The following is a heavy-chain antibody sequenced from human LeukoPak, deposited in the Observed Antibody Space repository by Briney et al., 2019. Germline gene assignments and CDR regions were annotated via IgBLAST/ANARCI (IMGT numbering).Heavy chain of an antibody. CDR2: IYTSGST. Sequence: SETLSLTCTVSGGSISSYYWSWIRQPAGKGLEWIGRIYTSGSTNYNPSLKSRVTMSVDTSKNQFSLTLSSVTAADTAVYYCARDLGGDYYDSSGYYLVIPNNWFDPWGPGTLVTVSS. D-gene: IGHD3-22*01. CDR1: GGSISSYY. J-gene: IGHJ5*02. V-gene: IGHV4-4*07. CDR3: ARDLGGDYYDSSGYYLVIPNNWFDP.